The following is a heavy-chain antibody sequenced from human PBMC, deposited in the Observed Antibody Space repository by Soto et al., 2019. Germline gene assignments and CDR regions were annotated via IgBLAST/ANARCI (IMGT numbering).Heavy chain of an antibody. CDR1: GFTVSYNY. J-gene: IGHJ3*02. Sequence: EVQLVESGGGLIQPGGSLRLSCAVSGFTVSYNYMNWVRQAPGKGLEWVSVIYRGGDTFYADSVKGRFTISRDNSKNTLYLQMNSLRAEDTAVYYCARVMYGSGSYYIGDAFDMWGQGTMVTVSS. CDR3: ARVMYGSGSYYIGDAFDM. D-gene: IGHD3-10*01. CDR2: IYRGGDT. V-gene: IGHV3-53*01.